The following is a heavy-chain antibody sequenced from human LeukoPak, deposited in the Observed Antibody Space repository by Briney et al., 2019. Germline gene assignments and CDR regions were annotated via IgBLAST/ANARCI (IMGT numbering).Heavy chain of an antibody. CDR1: GGSISSSSYY. Sequence: ETLSLTCTVSGGSISSSSYYWSWIRQPPGKGLEWIGYIYYSGSTNYNPSLKSRVTISVDTSKNQFSLKLSSVTAADTAVYYCARSMITFGGVIVNMDVWGKGTTVTISS. J-gene: IGHJ6*03. D-gene: IGHD3-16*02. V-gene: IGHV4-61*01. CDR2: IYYSGST. CDR3: ARSMITFGGVIVNMDV.